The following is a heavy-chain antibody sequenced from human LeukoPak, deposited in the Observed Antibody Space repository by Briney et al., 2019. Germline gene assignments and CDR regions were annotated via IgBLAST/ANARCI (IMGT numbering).Heavy chain of an antibody. D-gene: IGHD3-10*01. CDR3: ARRGSLGAFDI. J-gene: IGHJ3*02. CDR2: INPSGGST. CDR1: GYTFTSYY. V-gene: IGHV1-46*01. Sequence: GASVKVSCKASGYTFTSYYMHRVRQAPGQGLEWMGIINPSGGSTSYAQKFQGRVTMTRDTSTSTVYMELSSLRSEDTAVYYCARRGSLGAFDIWGQGTMVTVSS.